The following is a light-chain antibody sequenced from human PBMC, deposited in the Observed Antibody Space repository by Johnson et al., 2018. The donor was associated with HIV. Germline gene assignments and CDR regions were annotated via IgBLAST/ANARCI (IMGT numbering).Light chain of an antibody. J-gene: IGLJ1*01. CDR2: DNN. CDR3: GTWDSSLSVSKF. V-gene: IGLV1-51*01. CDR1: SSNIGNNY. Sequence: QSVLTQPPSVSAAPGQKVTISCSGSSSNIGNNYVSWYQQLPGTAPKLLIYDNNKRPSGIPDRFSGSQSGPSATLGITGLQTGDEADYYCGTWDSSLSVSKFFGTGTMVTVL.